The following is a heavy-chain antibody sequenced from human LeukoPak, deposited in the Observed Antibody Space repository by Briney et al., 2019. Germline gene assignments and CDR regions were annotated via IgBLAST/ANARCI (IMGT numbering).Heavy chain of an antibody. CDR2: IHYTGNT. Sequence: SETLFLTCTVSNGSINFVSYYWSWIRQPPGKGLEWLGYIHYTGNTIYNPSLKSRVTISMDTAKNQFSLKVSSVTAADTAVYYCARDGAGMTGTGLDYWGQGILATVSS. D-gene: IGHD3-9*01. J-gene: IGHJ4*02. V-gene: IGHV4-61*01. CDR3: ARDGAGMTGTGLDY. CDR1: NGSINFVSYY.